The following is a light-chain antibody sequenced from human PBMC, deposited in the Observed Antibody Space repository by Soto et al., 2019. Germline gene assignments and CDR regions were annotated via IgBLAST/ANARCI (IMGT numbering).Light chain of an antibody. Sequence: QSVLTQPASVSGSPGQTITISCTGTSSDVGGYDYVSWHQQHPGKATKLMIYDVSKRPSGVSNRFPGSKSGNTASLTISGLQAEDEADYYCSSKRASTGVFGTGTKVTVL. CDR1: SSDVGGYDY. V-gene: IGLV2-14*01. CDR3: SSKRASTGV. J-gene: IGLJ1*01. CDR2: DVS.